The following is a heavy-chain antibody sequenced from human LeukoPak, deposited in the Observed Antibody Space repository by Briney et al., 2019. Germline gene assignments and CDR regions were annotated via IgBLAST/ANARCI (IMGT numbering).Heavy chain of an antibody. CDR3: ARTPGTELLSYFDY. CDR1: GYSFTSHW. Sequence: GESLKISCKGSGYSFTSHWIGWVRQMPGKGLEWMGIIYPGDSDTRYSPSFQGQVTISADKSISTAYLQWSSLKASDTAMYYCARTPGTELLSYFDYGSQGTLVTVYS. CDR2: IYPGDSDT. V-gene: IGHV5-51*01. D-gene: IGHD2-2*01. J-gene: IGHJ4*02.